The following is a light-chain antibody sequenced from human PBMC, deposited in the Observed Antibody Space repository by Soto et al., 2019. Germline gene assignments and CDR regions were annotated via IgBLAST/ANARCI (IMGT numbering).Light chain of an antibody. CDR1: GSNIGAPYD. CDR3: QSYDSSLSGYV. CDR2: GST. Sequence: QSVLTQPPSLSGAPGQRVTISCTGSGSNIGAPYDVHWYQHLPGTAPKLLIYGSTNRPSGVPGRFSGSKSGTSASLAITGFQAEDEADYYCQSYDSSLSGYVFGAGPKLTVL. J-gene: IGLJ1*01. V-gene: IGLV1-40*01.